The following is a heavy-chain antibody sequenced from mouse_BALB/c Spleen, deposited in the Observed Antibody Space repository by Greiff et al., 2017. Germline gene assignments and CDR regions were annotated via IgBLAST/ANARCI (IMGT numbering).Heavy chain of an antibody. Sequence: QVQLKQSGPGLGQPSQSLSITCTASGSPLLGFGVHWVRQSPGKGLEWLGVIWSGGSTAYNAAFISRLSISKDNSKSQVFFKMNSLQADDTAIYYCARNDYGYAMDYWGQGTSVTVSS. CDR3: ARNDYGYAMDY. D-gene: IGHD2-4*01. CDR2: IWSGGST. J-gene: IGHJ4*01. CDR1: GSPLLGFG. V-gene: IGHV2-4-1*01.